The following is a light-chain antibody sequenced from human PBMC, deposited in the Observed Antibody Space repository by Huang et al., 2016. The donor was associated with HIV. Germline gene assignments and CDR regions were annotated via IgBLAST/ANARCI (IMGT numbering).Light chain of an antibody. CDR1: QSVLSPSNNKNH. CDR2: WAA. J-gene: IGKJ1*01. V-gene: IGKV4-1*01. CDR3: QQYYSTPA. Sequence: DIVMTQSPDSLAVCLGERATITCVSSQSVLSPSNNKNHLAWYQQKPRQPPKLLLYWAATGESGVPDRFRGSGSATDFTLTIDNLQAEDVAIYFCQQYYSTPAFGQGTYVEV.